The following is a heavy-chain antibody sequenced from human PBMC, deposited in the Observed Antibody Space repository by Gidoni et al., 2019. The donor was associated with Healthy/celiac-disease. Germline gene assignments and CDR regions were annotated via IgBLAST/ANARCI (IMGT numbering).Heavy chain of an antibody. CDR1: GFTFSSYG. V-gene: IGHV3-30*18. J-gene: IGHJ4*02. Sequence: QVQLVESGGGVVQPGSSLRPSCPAAGFTFSSYGMHWVRQAPGKGLEWVAVIAYDGSNKYYADSVKGRFTISRDNSKNTLYLQMNSLRAEDTAVYYCAKDNAVAATGLDYWGQGTLVTVSS. CDR2: IAYDGSNK. CDR3: AKDNAVAATGLDY. D-gene: IGHD6-19*01.